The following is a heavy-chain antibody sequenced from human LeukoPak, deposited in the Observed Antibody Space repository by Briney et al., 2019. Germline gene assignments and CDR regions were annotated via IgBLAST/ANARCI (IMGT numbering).Heavy chain of an antibody. V-gene: IGHV3-48*03. D-gene: IGHD3-10*01. Sequence: QTGGSLRLSCAASGLTFSSYGMNWVRQAPGKGLEWLSYISSSGSTIYFADSVKGRFTISRDNAKNSLYLQMDSLRAEDTAVYYCARKTYYYGSGSYYPFDYWGQGTLVTVSS. CDR2: ISSSGSTI. CDR1: GLTFSSYG. J-gene: IGHJ4*02. CDR3: ARKTYYYGSGSYYPFDY.